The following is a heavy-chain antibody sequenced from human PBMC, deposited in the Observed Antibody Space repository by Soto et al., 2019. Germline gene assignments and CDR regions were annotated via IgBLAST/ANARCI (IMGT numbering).Heavy chain of an antibody. Sequence: SETLSLTCTVSGGSISSYYWSWIRQPPGKGLEWIGYIYYSGSTNYNPSLKSRVTISVDTSKNQFSLKLSSVTAADTAVYYCARQRRHGFDYWGQGTLVTVSS. CDR3: ARQRRHGFDY. CDR1: GGSISSYY. V-gene: IGHV4-59*08. CDR2: IYYSGST. J-gene: IGHJ4*02.